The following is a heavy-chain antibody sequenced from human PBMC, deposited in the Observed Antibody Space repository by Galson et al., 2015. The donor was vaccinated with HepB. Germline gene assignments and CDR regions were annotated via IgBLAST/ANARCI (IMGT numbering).Heavy chain of an antibody. CDR2: VIPMFGTG. D-gene: IGHD1-26*01. V-gene: IGHV1-69*13. CDR3: AARRVGGDYYGMDV. Sequence: SVKVSCKASGVSISNYVFTWVRQAPGQGLQWMGRVIPMFGTGNDGQKFQGRATVTADEVTSTVYMELSSLRSEDTAVYYCAARRVGGDYYGMDVWGQGTRVTVSS. J-gene: IGHJ6*02. CDR1: GVSISNYV.